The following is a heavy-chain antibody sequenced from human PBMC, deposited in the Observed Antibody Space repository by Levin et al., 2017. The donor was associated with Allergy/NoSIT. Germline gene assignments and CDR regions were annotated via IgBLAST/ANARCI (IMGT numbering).Heavy chain of an antibody. J-gene: IGHJ4*03. CDR2: VSGRAGTT. CDR1: GFPFSTYS. Sequence: GESLKISCAASGFPFSTYSMNWVRQAPGKGLEWVSAVSGRAGTTYYADSVRGRFTISRDNSGNTLYLQMNRLRAEDTAVYYCAKEGADFLDFDYWGRGTLVTVSS. D-gene: IGHD2-21*02. CDR3: AKEGADFLDFDY. V-gene: IGHV3-23*01.